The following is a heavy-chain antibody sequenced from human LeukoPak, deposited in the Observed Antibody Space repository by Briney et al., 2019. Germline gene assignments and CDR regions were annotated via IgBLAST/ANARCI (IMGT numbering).Heavy chain of an antibody. J-gene: IGHJ6*02. CDR1: GYSFTSYW. V-gene: IGHV5-51*01. CDR2: IYPGDSDT. Sequence: GESLKISCKGSGYSFTSYWIGWVRQMPGKGLEWMGIIYPGDSDTRYSPSFQGQVTISADKSISTAYLQWSSLKASGTAMYYCARQDCSGGSCLSYYGMDVWGQGTTVAVSS. D-gene: IGHD2-15*01. CDR3: ARQDCSGGSCLSYYGMDV.